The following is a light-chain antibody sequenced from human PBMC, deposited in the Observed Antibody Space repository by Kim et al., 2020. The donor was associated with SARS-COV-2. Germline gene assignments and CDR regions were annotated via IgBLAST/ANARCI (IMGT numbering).Light chain of an antibody. Sequence: SLSPGERATLSGRASQSVSSYLAWYQQKPGQAPRLLIYDASNRATGIPARFSGSGSGTDFTLTISSLEPEDFAVYYCQQRSNWPTFGQGTRLEIK. CDR2: DAS. CDR1: QSVSSY. J-gene: IGKJ5*01. CDR3: QQRSNWPT. V-gene: IGKV3-11*01.